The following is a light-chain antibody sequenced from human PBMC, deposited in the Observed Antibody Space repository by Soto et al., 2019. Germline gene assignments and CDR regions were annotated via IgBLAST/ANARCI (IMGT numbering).Light chain of an antibody. CDR2: GAS. CDR3: HQYDISLTLT. J-gene: IGKJ1*01. CDR1: QSVSSSY. V-gene: IGKV3-20*01. Sequence: DIVLTQSPGTLSLSPGERATLSCRASQSVSSSYLAWYQQKPGQAPRLLIYGASSRATGIPDRFVGSGSGTVFTLTISRLEPEDSALYYCHQYDISLTLTFGQGTKVEI.